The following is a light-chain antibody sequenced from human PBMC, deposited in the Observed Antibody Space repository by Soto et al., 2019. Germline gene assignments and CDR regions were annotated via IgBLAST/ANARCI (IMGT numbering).Light chain of an antibody. CDR3: QQYDNWPPIT. CDR2: GAS. J-gene: IGKJ5*01. CDR1: QSVTSTY. V-gene: IGKV3-20*01. Sequence: IVLTQSPGTLSLSPGERTTLSCRAIQSVTSTYLAWYQQRPGQAPRLLFYGASNRATGIPDRFSGSGSGTEFTLTISSLQSEDFAVYYCQQYDNWPPITFGQGTRLEIK.